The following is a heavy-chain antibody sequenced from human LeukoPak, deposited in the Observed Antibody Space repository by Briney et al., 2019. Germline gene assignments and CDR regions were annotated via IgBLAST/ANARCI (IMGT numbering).Heavy chain of an antibody. V-gene: IGHV3-33*01. Sequence: GRSLRLSCAASGFAFNTYAMHWVRQAPGQGLEWVALIWHDGSHKFYSNSVRGQFIISRDNSKNTVSLQMNNLRPEDTAVYYCAREIFGSGSYPDLWGQGTLVTVSS. J-gene: IGHJ5*02. CDR2: IWHDGSHK. CDR3: AREIFGSGSYPDL. D-gene: IGHD3-10*01. CDR1: GFAFNTYA.